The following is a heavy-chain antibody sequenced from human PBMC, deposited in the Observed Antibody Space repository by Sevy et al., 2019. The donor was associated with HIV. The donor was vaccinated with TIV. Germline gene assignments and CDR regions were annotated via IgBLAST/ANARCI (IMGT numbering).Heavy chain of an antibody. D-gene: IGHD2-21*02. V-gene: IGHV3-30-3*01. J-gene: IGHJ3*02. Sequence: GGSLRLSCAASGFTFSSYAMHWVRQAPGKGLEWVAVISYDGSNKYYADSVKGRFTISRDNSKNTLYLQMNSLRAEDTAVYYCVRIFTYCGGDCYWEDAFDIWGQGTMVTVSS. CDR3: VRIFTYCGGDCYWEDAFDI. CDR1: GFTFSSYA. CDR2: ISYDGSNK.